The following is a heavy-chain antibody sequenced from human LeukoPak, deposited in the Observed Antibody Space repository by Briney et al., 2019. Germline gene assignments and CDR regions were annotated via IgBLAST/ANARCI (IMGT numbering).Heavy chain of an antibody. CDR2: IYPGDSDT. J-gene: IGHJ4*02. V-gene: IGHV5-51*01. CDR3: ASSATVVTPGDY. Sequence: GESLKISCKGSGSRFTSSWIGWVGQMPGTGLEWMGIIYPGDSDTRYSPSFQGQVTISADKSISTGYLQWSSLKASDTAMYYCASSATVVTPGDYWGQGTLVTVSS. CDR1: GSRFTSSW. D-gene: IGHD4-23*01.